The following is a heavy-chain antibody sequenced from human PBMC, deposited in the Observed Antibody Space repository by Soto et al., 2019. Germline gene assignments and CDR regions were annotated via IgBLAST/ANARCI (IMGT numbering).Heavy chain of an antibody. CDR3: ANEFNSWNSFEY. Sequence: PGGSLRLSCAASGFTFSSSGMHWVRQAPGKGLEWVAVISYDGSNKFYADSVKGRFTISRDNFRNTLYLQMNSLRAEDTAVYYCANEFNSWNSFEYWGQGTLVTVS. CDR1: GFTFSSSG. CDR2: ISYDGSNK. J-gene: IGHJ4*02. D-gene: IGHD1-20*01. V-gene: IGHV3-30*18.